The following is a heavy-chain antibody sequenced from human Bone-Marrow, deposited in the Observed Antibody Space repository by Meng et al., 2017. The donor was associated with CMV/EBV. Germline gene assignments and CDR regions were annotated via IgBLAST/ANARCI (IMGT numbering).Heavy chain of an antibody. CDR2: ISYDGSNK. Sequence: GESLKISCAASGFTFSSYAMHWVRQAPGKGLEWVAVISYDGSNKYYADSVKGRFTISRDNSKNTLYLQMNSLRAEDTAVYYCARDMEIAVAGDYWGQGTTVTVSS. CDR1: GFTFSSYA. J-gene: IGHJ4*02. CDR3: ARDMEIAVAGDY. V-gene: IGHV3-30-3*01. D-gene: IGHD6-19*01.